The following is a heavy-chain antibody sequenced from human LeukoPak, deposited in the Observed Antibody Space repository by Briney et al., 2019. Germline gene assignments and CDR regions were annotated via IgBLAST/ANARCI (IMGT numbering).Heavy chain of an antibody. CDR3: ARAREMATISY. V-gene: IGHV3-21*01. CDR2: FTSRSRSI. Sequence: GGSLRLSCAASGFTFSSYWMHWVRQAPGKGLEWVSSFTSRSRSIYYADSVKGRFTISRDNAKNTLYLQMNSLRAEDTAVYYCARAREMATISYWGQGTLVTVSS. J-gene: IGHJ4*02. D-gene: IGHD5-24*01. CDR1: GFTFSSYW.